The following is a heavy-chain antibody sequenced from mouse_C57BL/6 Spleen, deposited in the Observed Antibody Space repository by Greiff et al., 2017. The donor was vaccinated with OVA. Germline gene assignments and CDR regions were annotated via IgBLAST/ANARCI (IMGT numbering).Heavy chain of an antibody. D-gene: IGHD2-4*01. CDR1: GYTFTSYW. CDR3: ARFFDYDGVDY. J-gene: IGHJ2*01. V-gene: IGHV1-50*01. CDR2: IDPSDSYT. Sequence: QVQLQQPGAELVKPGASVKLSCKASGYTFTSYWMQWVKQRPGQGLEWIGEIDPSDSYTNYNQKFKGKATLTVDTSSSTAYMQLSSLTSEDSAVYYCARFFDYDGVDYWGQGTTLTVSS.